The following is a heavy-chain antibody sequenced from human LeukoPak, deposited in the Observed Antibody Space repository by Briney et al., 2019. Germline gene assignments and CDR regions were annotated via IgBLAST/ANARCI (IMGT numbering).Heavy chain of an antibody. CDR3: ARVITMIVVPDAFDI. CDR2: INPNSGGT. Sequence: ASVKVSCKASGYTFTGYYIHWVRQAPGQGLEWMGWINPNSGGTNYAQKFQGRVTMTRDTSISTAYMELSRLRSDDTAVYYCARVITMIVVPDAFDIWGQGTMVTVSS. J-gene: IGHJ3*02. D-gene: IGHD3-22*01. V-gene: IGHV1-2*02. CDR1: GYTFTGYY.